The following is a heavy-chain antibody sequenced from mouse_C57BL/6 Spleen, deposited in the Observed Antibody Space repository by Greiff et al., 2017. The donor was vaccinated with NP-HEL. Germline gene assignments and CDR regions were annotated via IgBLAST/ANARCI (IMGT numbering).Heavy chain of an antibody. J-gene: IGHJ2*01. CDR3: ARYYGNSHFDY. D-gene: IGHD2-1*01. Sequence: QVQLQQSGAELVKPGASVKLSCKASGYTFTSYWMHWVKQRPGQGLEWIGMIHPNSGSTNYNEKFKSKATLTVDKSSSTAYMQLSSLTSEDSAVYYCARYYGNSHFDYWGQGTTLTVSS. CDR2: IHPNSGST. CDR1: GYTFTSYW. V-gene: IGHV1-64*01.